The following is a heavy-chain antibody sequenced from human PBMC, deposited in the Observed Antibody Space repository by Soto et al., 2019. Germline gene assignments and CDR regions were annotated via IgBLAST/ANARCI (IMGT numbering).Heavy chain of an antibody. J-gene: IGHJ4*02. V-gene: IGHV4-39*07. Sequence: SETLSLTCTVSGGSISSSSYYWGWIRQPPGKGLEWIGSIYYSGSTYYNPSLKSRVTISVDTSKNQFSLKLSSVTAADTAVYYCARSGIQLWLRERYYFDYWGQGTLVTVSS. CDR1: GGSISSSSYY. D-gene: IGHD5-18*01. CDR2: IYYSGST. CDR3: ARSGIQLWLRERYYFDY.